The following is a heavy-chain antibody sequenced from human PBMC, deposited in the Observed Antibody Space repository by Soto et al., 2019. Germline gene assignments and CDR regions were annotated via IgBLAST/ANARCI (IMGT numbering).Heavy chain of an antibody. CDR2: IIPILGIA. CDR1: GGTFSSYT. D-gene: IGHD6-19*01. CDR3: AREPDRGKSSGHYYYYYMDV. V-gene: IGHV1-69*04. J-gene: IGHJ6*03. Sequence: ASVKVSCKASGGTFSSYTISWVRQAPGQGLEWMGRIIPILGIANYAQKFQGRVTITADKSTSTAYMELSSLRSEDTAVYYCAREPDRGKSSGHYYYYYMDVWGKGTTVTVSS.